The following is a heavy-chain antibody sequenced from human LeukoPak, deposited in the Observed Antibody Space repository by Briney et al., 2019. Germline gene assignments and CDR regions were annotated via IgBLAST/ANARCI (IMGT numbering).Heavy chain of an antibody. J-gene: IGHJ5*02. V-gene: IGHV1-46*01. CDR3: AREGAREGYSAEFDP. D-gene: IGHD5-18*01. CDR2: INPSGGST. CDR1: GYTFTSYY. Sequence: ASVKVSCKASGYTFTSYYVHWVRQAPGQGLEWMGIINPSGGSTSYAQKFQGRVTMTRDTSTSTVYMELSSLRSEDTAVYYCAREGAREGYSAEFDPWGQGTLVTVSS.